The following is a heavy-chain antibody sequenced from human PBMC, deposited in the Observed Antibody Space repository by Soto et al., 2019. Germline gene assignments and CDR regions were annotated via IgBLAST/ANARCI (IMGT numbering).Heavy chain of an antibody. V-gene: IGHV7-4-1*01. CDR1: GYTFTSYA. CDR2: INTNTGNP. D-gene: IGHD6-13*01. Sequence: ASVKVSCKASGYTFTSYAMNWVRQAPGQGLEWMGWINTNTGNPTYARGFTGRFVFSLDTSVSTAYLQICSLKAEDTAVYYCARGGYSSSLNGRYYYYGMDVWGQGTTVTVS. J-gene: IGHJ6*02. CDR3: ARGGYSSSLNGRYYYYGMDV.